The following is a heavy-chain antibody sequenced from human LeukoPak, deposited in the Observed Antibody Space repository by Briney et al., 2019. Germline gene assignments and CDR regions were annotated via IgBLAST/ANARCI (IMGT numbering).Heavy chain of an antibody. V-gene: IGHV3-9*01. J-gene: IGHJ4*02. CDR3: ARDFGGIGYCSSTSCFPLDY. CDR1: GFTFDDYA. D-gene: IGHD2-2*01. Sequence: PGGSLRLSCAASGFTFDDYAMHWVRQAPGKGLEWVSGISWNSGSIGYADSVKGRFTISRDNAKNSLYLQVNSLRAEDTAVYYCARDFGGIGYCSSTSCFPLDYWGQGTLVTVSS. CDR2: ISWNSGSI.